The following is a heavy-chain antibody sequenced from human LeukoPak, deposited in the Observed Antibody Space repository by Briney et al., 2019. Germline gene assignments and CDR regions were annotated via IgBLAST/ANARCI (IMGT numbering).Heavy chain of an antibody. CDR2: IYENGGTT. D-gene: IGHD2-21*01. CDR3: AKDFRIGYSAHFDY. V-gene: IGHV3-23*01. Sequence: GGSLRLSCVGSGFTFRSHAMSWVRQAPEKGLEFVSGIYENGGTTYYADPVKGRFSISRDNSKNTLYLQMDSLRGEDTAVYYCAKDFRIGYSAHFDYWGQGALVTVSS. J-gene: IGHJ4*02. CDR1: GFTFRSHA.